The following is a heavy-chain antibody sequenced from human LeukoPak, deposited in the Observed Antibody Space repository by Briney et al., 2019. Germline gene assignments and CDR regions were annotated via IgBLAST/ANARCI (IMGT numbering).Heavy chain of an antibody. J-gene: IGHJ6*02. CDR2: INGHGTTT. V-gene: IGHV3-74*01. Sequence: GGSLRLSCTASGFAFDNYWMHWVRQGPGKELVWVSRINGHGTTTGYADSVKGRFTISRDNSKNTLYLQMNSLRAEDTAVYYCARDRVWGYYGSGSYYGMDVWGQGTTVTVSS. CDR3: ARDRVWGYYGSGSYYGMDV. D-gene: IGHD3-10*01. CDR1: GFAFDNYW.